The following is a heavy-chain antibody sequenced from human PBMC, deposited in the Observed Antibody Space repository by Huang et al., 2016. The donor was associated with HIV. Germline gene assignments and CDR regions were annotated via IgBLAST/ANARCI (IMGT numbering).Heavy chain of an antibody. J-gene: IGHJ4*02. V-gene: IGHV3-23*01. CDR1: GFTFSIYA. Sequence: EVQLLESGGDLVQPGGSLRLSCAASGFTFSIYAMTWVRQAPGEGVEWVSTMSGGDGNTYYADAVKGRFTISRDNSKNTLYLQIHSLGAEDTAIYYCAKGRTTVAKAFDYWGQGTLVTVSS. CDR3: AKGRTTVAKAFDY. CDR2: MSGGDGNT. D-gene: IGHD4-17*01.